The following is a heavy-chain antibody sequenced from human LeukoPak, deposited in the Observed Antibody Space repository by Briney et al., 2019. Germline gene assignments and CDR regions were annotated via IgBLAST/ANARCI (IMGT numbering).Heavy chain of an antibody. V-gene: IGHV3-30*04. D-gene: IGHD2-15*01. CDR1: GFTFSSYA. Sequence: PGGSLRLSCAASGFTFSSYAMHWVRQAPGKGLEWVAVISYDGSNKYYADSVKGRFTISRDNSKNTLYLQMNSLRAEDTAVYYCARGSLYCSGGSCYYYYYYMDVWGKGTTVTVSS. CDR3: ARGSLYCSGGSCYYYYYYMDV. CDR2: ISYDGSNK. J-gene: IGHJ6*03.